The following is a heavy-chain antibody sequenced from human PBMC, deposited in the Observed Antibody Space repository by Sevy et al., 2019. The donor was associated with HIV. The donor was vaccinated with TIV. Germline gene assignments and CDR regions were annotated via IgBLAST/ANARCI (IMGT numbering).Heavy chain of an antibody. CDR2: IKRDGSEK. J-gene: IGHJ5*02. D-gene: IGHD5-12*01. CDR1: GFTFSNFW. Sequence: GESLKISCVASGFTFSNFWMSWVRQAPGKGLEWVANIKRDGSEKYYVASVKGRFTISRDNAKTSLYLQMNSLRVEDTAVYYCARAPPVRSGDDSLNWFAPWGQGTLVTVSS. CDR3: ARAPPVRSGDDSLNWFAP. V-gene: IGHV3-7*03.